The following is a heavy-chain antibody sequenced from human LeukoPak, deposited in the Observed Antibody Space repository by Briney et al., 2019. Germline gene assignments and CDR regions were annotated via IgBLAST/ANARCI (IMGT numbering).Heavy chain of an antibody. V-gene: IGHV3-23*01. CDR2: ISGSGGST. CDR3: AKSGSREAGLLRATNYFDY. J-gene: IGHJ4*02. CDR1: GFTFSSYA. D-gene: IGHD6-19*01. Sequence: GGSLRLSCAASGFTFSSYAMSWVRQAPGKGLEWVSAISGSGGSTYYADSVKGRFTISRDNSKNTLYLQMNSLRAEDTAVYYCAKSGSREAGLLRATNYFDYWGQGTLVTVSS.